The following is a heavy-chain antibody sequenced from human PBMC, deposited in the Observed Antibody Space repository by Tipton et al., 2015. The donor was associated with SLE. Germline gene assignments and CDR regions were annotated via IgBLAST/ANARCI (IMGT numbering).Heavy chain of an antibody. J-gene: IGHJ4*02. D-gene: IGHD6-13*01. Sequence: TLSLTCTVSGGSISSGTYYWPWIRQPAGKGLEWIGRIYTSGSTNYNPSLKSRITMSADTSKNQFSLKLNSVTAADTAVYYCARGVQQLGRFDYWGQGTLVTVSS. CDR3: ARGVQQLGRFDY. CDR2: IYTSGST. CDR1: GGSISSGTYY. V-gene: IGHV4-61*02.